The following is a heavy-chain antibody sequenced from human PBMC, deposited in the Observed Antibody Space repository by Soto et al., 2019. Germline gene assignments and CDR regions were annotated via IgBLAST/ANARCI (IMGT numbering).Heavy chain of an antibody. CDR1: GGSITTSTYY. J-gene: IGHJ5*02. Sequence: QLHLQESGPGLVKPSETLSLTCIVSGGSITTSTYYWGWVRQPPGKGLEWVGSIDYSGSTYYNPSLKSPVTIFVDTSNNQLSMRLNSVTAADTAVSYCAREWNYHGEGWFDPWGQVTLVTVSS. CDR2: IDYSGST. CDR3: AREWNYHGEGWFDP. D-gene: IGHD1-7*01. V-gene: IGHV4-39*02.